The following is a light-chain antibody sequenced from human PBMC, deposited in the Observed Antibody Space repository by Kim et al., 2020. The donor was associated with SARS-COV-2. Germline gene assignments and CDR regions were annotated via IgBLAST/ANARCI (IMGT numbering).Light chain of an antibody. J-gene: IGLJ3*02. V-gene: IGLV3-1*01. CDR1: KLGDKY. Sequence: VSPGQTARITCYGDKLGDKYACWYQQKPGQSPVLVIYQDSKRPSGIPERFSGSNSGNTATLTISGTQAMDEADYYCQAWDSSTGVFGGGTQLTVL. CDR2: QDS. CDR3: QAWDSSTGV.